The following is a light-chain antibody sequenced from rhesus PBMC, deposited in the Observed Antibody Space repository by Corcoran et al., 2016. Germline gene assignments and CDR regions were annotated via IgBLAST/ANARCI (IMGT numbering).Light chain of an antibody. Sequence: QSALTQPASVSGSPGQSITISCTGTSSDVGYFNFVAWYRQHPGKAPKLLIYEVNYRPSGVSNRFSGSKAGNTASLTISGLQPEDEADFYCSSYTSTNTPVFGTGTKVTVL. CDR1: SSDVGYFNF. J-gene: IGLJ6*01. CDR2: EVN. V-gene: IGLV2-23*02. CDR3: SSYTSTNTPV.